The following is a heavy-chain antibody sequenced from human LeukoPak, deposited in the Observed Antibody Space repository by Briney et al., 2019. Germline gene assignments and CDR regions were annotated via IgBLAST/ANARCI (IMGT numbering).Heavy chain of an antibody. Sequence: GSLRLSCAASGFTFSSYAMAWARQAPGKGLEWVSAIGGSGAVTAYADSVKGRFSISRENSRNTLYLQMNGLRAEDTAVYYCAIRGSYRSFDYWGQGILVTVSS. CDR3: AIRGSYRSFDY. CDR2: IGGSGAVT. V-gene: IGHV3-23*01. CDR1: GFTFSSYA. D-gene: IGHD1-26*01. J-gene: IGHJ4*02.